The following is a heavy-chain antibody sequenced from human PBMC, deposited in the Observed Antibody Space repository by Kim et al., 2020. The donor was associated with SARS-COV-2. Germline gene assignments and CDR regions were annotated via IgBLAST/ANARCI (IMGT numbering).Heavy chain of an antibody. CDR3: ARGIGDPPSA. D-gene: IGHD3-10*01. J-gene: IGHJ4*02. CDR2: GTT. Sequence: GTTNYEQKFHGRGTMTRDTSTSTVYMELSSLRSEDTAVYYCARGIGDPPSAWGQGTLVTVSS. V-gene: IGHV1-46*01.